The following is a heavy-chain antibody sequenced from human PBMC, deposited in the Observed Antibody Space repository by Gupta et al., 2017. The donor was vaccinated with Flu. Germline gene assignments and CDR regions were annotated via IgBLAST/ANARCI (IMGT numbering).Heavy chain of an antibody. Sequence: EVQMLESGGGLVQPGGSLRPSCTASGFAFSTFAMNWVRQAPGKGLERVSRISDNGDNTYYADFAKGRFTISRDNSKNTLYLQMNSLRVEDTALYFCTKARWPQGADHFPDYWGQGTLVTVSS. CDR3: TKARWPQGADHFPDY. V-gene: IGHV3-23*01. J-gene: IGHJ4*02. CDR1: GFAFSTFA. D-gene: IGHD2/OR15-2a*01. CDR2: ISDNGDNT.